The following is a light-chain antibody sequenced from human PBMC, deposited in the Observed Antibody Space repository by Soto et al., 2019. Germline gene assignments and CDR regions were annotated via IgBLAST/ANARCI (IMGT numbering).Light chain of an antibody. Sequence: QSALTQPPSASGSPGQSVTISCTGTSSDVGNYNHVSWYQQHPGRAPNLMIYDVTKRPSGVPDRFSGSKSGNTASLTVSGLQAEDEAVYYGASFAGNGNYVFGTGTKLTVL. V-gene: IGLV2-8*01. J-gene: IGLJ1*01. CDR3: ASFAGNGNYV. CDR2: DVT. CDR1: SSDVGNYNH.